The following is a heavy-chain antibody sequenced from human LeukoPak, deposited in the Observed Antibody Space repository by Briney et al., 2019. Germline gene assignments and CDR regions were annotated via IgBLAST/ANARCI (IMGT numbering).Heavy chain of an antibody. Sequence: GGSLRPSCAASGFIFSSYAMSWVRQAPGKGLEWVSAISSNGGSTYYANSVKGRFTISRDNSKNTLYLQMGSLRAEDMAVYYCARDRIAVAGTNYFDYWGQGTLVTVSS. J-gene: IGHJ4*02. V-gene: IGHV3-64*01. CDR1: GFIFSSYA. D-gene: IGHD6-19*01. CDR2: ISSNGGST. CDR3: ARDRIAVAGTNYFDY.